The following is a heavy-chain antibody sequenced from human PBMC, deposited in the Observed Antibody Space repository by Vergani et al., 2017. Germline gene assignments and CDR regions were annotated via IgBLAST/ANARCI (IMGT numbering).Heavy chain of an antibody. D-gene: IGHD2-15*01. CDR2: IWYDGGNK. J-gene: IGHJ4*02. CDR3: ARDPPYCSGGSCYPDY. Sequence: QVQLVESGGGVVQPGRSLRLSCAASGFTFSSYGMHWVRQAPGKGLEWVAVIWYDGGNKYYADSVKGRFTISRDNSKNTLYLQMNSLRAEDTAVYYCARDPPYCSGGSCYPDYWGQGTLVTVSS. CDR1: GFTFSSYG. V-gene: IGHV3-33*01.